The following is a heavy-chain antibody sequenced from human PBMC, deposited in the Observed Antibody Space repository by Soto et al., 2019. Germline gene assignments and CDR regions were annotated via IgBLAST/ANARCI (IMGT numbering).Heavy chain of an antibody. D-gene: IGHD6-19*01. V-gene: IGHV3-23*01. Sequence: GGSLRLSCAASGFTFSSYAMSWVRQAPGKGLEWVSAISGSGGSTYYADSVKGRFTISRDNSKNTLYLQMNSLRAEDTAVYYCANLALRKPIAVAGTVDDYWGQGTLVTVSS. CDR1: GFTFSSYA. CDR2: ISGSGGST. J-gene: IGHJ4*02. CDR3: ANLALRKPIAVAGTVDDY.